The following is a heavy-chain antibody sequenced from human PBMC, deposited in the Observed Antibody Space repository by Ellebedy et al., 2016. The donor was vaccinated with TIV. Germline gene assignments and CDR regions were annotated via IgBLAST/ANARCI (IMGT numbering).Heavy chain of an antibody. V-gene: IGHV3-23*01. CDR2: ISSSGVST. D-gene: IGHD3-22*01. Sequence: GGSLRLSCAASGFTFRNFAMTWVRQAPGRGLEWVPSISSSGVSTDYADSVRGRVTISRDNSKNTLYLQMNRLRADDTALYYCAKLDSSGYYYGRFDYWGQGTLVTVSS. CDR1: GFTFRNFA. CDR3: AKLDSSGYYYGRFDY. J-gene: IGHJ4*02.